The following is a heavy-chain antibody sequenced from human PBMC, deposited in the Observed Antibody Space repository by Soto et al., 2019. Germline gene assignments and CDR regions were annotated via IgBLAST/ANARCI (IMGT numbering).Heavy chain of an antibody. CDR2: IIPIFGTA. J-gene: IGHJ4*02. V-gene: IGHV1-69*06. CDR1: GGTFSSYA. Sequence: SVKVSCEASGGTFSSYAISWVRQAPGQGLEWMGGIIPIFGTANYAQKFQGRVTITADKSTSTAYMELSSLRSEDTAVYYCARSGFDTATDYWGQGTLVTVSS. CDR3: ARSGFDTATDY. D-gene: IGHD5-18*01.